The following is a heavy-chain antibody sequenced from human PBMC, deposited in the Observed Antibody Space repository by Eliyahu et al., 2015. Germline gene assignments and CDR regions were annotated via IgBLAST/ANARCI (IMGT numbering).Heavy chain of an antibody. D-gene: IGHD4-23*01. CDR3: ARHPRYGGAPY. J-gene: IGHJ4*02. CDR2: TNHSGST. V-gene: IGHV4-34*02. Sequence: QVQLQQWGAGLLKPSXTLSLTCXVYGGSFSXYYWXWIRQPPGKGLEWIGETNHSGSTNCNPSLXSRVTISLXXSXNQFSLKLRSVTAADTAVYYCARHPRYGGAPYWGQGTLVTVSS. CDR1: GGSFSXYY.